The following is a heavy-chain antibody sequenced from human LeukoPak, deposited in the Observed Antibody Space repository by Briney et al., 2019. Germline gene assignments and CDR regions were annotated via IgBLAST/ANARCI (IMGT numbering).Heavy chain of an antibody. CDR3: ARSYQLLTTFYFDY. CDR1: GDTFSRYA. J-gene: IGHJ4*02. V-gene: IGHV1-69*13. CDR2: IIPIFDTT. D-gene: IGHD2-2*01. Sequence: SVKVSCKASGDTFSRYAISWVRQAPGQGREWMGGIIPIFDTTNYAQKFQGRVTITADESTSIAYMELSSLRSEDTAVYYCARSYQLLTTFYFDYWGQGTLVTVSS.